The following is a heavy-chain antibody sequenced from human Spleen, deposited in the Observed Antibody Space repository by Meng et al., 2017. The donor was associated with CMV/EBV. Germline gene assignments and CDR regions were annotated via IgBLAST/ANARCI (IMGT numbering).Heavy chain of an antibody. CDR3: ARDGFDSSSWFGF. CDR1: GFTFSRYS. CDR2: ISSRTNYI. Sequence: GESLKISCAASGFTFSRYSMNWVRQAPGKGLEWVSSISSRTNYIYYADSVKGRFTISRDSTKNSLYLQMNSLRAEDSAIYYCARDGFDSSSWFGFWGQGTLVTVSS. J-gene: IGHJ5*01. V-gene: IGHV3-21*06. D-gene: IGHD6-19*01.